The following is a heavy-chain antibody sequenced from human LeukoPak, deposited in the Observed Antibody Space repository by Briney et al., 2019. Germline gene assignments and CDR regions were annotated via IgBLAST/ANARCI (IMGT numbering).Heavy chain of an antibody. J-gene: IGHJ6*02. CDR3: TTDSRPVASDYYYYGVDV. V-gene: IGHV3-49*04. Sequence: PGGSLRLSCTASGFTFGDYAMSWVRQAPGKGLEWVGFIRSKGYGGTTEYAASVKGRFSISRDDSKSIAYLQMNSLKTEDTAVYYCTTDSRPVASDYYYYGVDVWGQGTTVIVS. CDR2: IRSKGYGGTT. CDR1: GFTFGDYA. D-gene: IGHD4-23*01.